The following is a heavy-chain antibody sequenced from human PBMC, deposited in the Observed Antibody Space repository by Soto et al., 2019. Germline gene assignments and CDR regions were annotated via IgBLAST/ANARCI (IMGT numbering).Heavy chain of an antibody. CDR3: ARRYCSNTSCYFYY. Sequence: SETLSLTCTVSSGSISSYFWSWIRQPPGKGLEWIGYIFYSGSTNYNPSLKSRVTISVDTSKNQFSLKLSSVTAADTAVYYCARRYCSNTSCYFYYWGQGTLVTVSS. CDR2: IFYSGST. D-gene: IGHD2-2*01. J-gene: IGHJ4*02. CDR1: SGSISSYF. V-gene: IGHV4-59*08.